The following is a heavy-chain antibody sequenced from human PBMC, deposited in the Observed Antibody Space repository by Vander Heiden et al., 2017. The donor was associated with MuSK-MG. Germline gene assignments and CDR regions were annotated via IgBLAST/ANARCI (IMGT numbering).Heavy chain of an antibody. CDR3: ARDRASCSSTICYFLDGMDV. J-gene: IGHJ6*02. V-gene: IGHV4-31*03. CDR1: GGSISGGGYY. D-gene: IGHD2-2*01. CDR2: IYYSGST. Sequence: QVQLQESGPGLVKPSQTLSLTCPFSGGSISGGGYYWGWIRQHPGKGLEWIGYIYYSGSTYYNPSIKSRVTISVDTSKNQFSLKLSSVTAADTAVYYCARDRASCSSTICYFLDGMDVWGQGTTVTVSS.